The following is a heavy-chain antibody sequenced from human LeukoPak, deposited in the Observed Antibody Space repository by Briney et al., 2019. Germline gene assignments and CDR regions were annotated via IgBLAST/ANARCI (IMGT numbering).Heavy chain of an antibody. CDR3: AKAAGQWQNWNWFAP. D-gene: IGHD6-19*01. CDR2: ISHDGSNT. CDR1: GFTFYSYG. J-gene: IGHJ5*02. V-gene: IGHV3-30*18. Sequence: PGGSLRLSCAASGFTFYSYGMHWVRQAPGKGLEWVAAISHDGSNTYYGDSVKGRFTISRDNSKNTLYLQMNSLRPEDTAIYYCAKAAGQWQNWNWFAPWGQGTLGIVSS.